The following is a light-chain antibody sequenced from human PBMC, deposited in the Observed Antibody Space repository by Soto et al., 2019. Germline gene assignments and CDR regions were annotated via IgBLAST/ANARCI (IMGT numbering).Light chain of an antibody. CDR3: QQYHNWPPWT. Sequence: EIVMTQSPATLSVSPGERATLSCKASQSVSSSLAWYQQKPGQAPRLLIYGASTRATGIPVRFSGSGSGTEFTLTISSLQSEDFALYYCQQYHNWPPWTFGQGTKVEIK. J-gene: IGKJ1*01. CDR2: GAS. CDR1: QSVSSS. V-gene: IGKV3-15*01.